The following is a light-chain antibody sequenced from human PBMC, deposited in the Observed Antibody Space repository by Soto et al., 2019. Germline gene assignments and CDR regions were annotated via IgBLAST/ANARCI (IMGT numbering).Light chain of an antibody. Sequence: DIQMTQSPSSLSASVGDRVTITCQARVDISNYLNWYQQKPGKAPKLLLYESSNLETGVPSRFSGSGSGTDFTFTISSLQPEDIATYYCQQYDNLWTFGQGTKVDTK. V-gene: IGKV1-33*01. CDR1: VDISNY. CDR2: ESS. CDR3: QQYDNLWT. J-gene: IGKJ1*01.